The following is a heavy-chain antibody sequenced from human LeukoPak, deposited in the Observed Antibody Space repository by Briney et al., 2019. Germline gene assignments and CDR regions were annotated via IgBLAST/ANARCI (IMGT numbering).Heavy chain of an antibody. D-gene: IGHD5-18*01. J-gene: IGHJ4*02. Sequence: SETLSLTCAVSDYSISSGVYWGWIRQPPGKGLEWIGSIYHSGSTHYNPSLKSRVTISVDTSKNQFSLKLSSVTAADTAVYYCARAIYSYGYFDQWGQGTLVTVSS. CDR2: IYHSGST. V-gene: IGHV4-38-2*01. CDR3: ARAIYSYGYFDQ. CDR1: DYSISSGVY.